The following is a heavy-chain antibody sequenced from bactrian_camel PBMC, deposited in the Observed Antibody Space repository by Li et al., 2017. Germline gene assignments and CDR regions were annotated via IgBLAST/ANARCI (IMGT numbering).Heavy chain of an antibody. Sequence: DVQLVESGGGLVRPGGSLRLSCAASGFTFSSFAMSWVRQAPGKECEGVSCISKSGGTTYYVDSVKGRFTISRDNAKNTLYLQLNSPKPEDTALYYCASGLYFYHYNYWGQGTQVTVS. CDR1: GFTFSSFA. D-gene: IGHD2*01. V-gene: IGHV3S31*01. CDR3: ASGLYFYHYNY. J-gene: IGHJ4*01. CDR2: ISKSGGTT.